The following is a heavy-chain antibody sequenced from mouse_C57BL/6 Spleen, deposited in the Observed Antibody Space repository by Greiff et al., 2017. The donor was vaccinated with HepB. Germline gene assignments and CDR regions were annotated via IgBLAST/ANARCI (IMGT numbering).Heavy chain of an antibody. V-gene: IGHV1-80*01. Sequence: QVHVKQSGAELVKPGASVKISCKASGYAFSSYWMNWVKQRPGKGLEWIGQIYPGDGDTNYNGKFKGKATLTADKSSSTAYMQLSSLTSEDSAVYFCARDGGLRHYYAMDYWGQGTSVTVSS. CDR2: IYPGDGDT. CDR1: GYAFSSYW. D-gene: IGHD2-4*01. J-gene: IGHJ4*01. CDR3: ARDGGLRHYYAMDY.